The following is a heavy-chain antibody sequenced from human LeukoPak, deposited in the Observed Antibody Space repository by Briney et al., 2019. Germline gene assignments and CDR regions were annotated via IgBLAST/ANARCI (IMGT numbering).Heavy chain of an antibody. CDR2: INHSGST. CDR3: ARRIQLWATYYYGSGSYYRPFDY. V-gene: IGHV4-34*01. CDR1: GGSFSGYY. J-gene: IGHJ4*02. D-gene: IGHD3-10*01. Sequence: SETLSLTCAVYGGSFSGYYWSWIRQPPGKGLEWIGEINHSGSTNYNPSLKSRVTISVDASKDQFSLKLSSVTAADTAVYYCARRIQLWATYYYGSGSYYRPFDYWGQGTLVTVSS.